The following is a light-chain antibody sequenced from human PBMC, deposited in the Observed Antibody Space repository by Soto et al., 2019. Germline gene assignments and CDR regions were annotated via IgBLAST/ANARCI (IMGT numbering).Light chain of an antibody. V-gene: IGKV1-5*03. J-gene: IGKJ1*01. Sequence: DIHMTQSPSTLSASVRDRVTITCRASQSIGSWLAWYQQKPGKAPNLLICKASSLESGVPSRFSGSGSGTEFTLTINSLQPDDFATYYCQQYKSYPWTFGQGTKVE. CDR1: QSIGSW. CDR3: QQYKSYPWT. CDR2: KAS.